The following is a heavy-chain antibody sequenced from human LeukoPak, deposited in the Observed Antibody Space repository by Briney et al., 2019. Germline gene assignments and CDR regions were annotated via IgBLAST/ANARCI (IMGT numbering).Heavy chain of an antibody. Sequence: GGTLRLSCAASGFTFVSSGMSWVRHAPGKGLEWVSAMSSSGASTYYADSVKGRLTISRDNSKNTLYLQMNSLKTEDTAVYYCTRVPLRYFDWSDSFDYWGQGTLVTVSS. CDR1: GFTFVSSG. CDR2: MSSSGAST. D-gene: IGHD3-9*01. V-gene: IGHV3-23*01. CDR3: TRVPLRYFDWSDSFDY. J-gene: IGHJ4*02.